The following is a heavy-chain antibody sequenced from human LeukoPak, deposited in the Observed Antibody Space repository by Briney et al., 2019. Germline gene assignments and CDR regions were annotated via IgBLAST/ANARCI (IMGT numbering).Heavy chain of an antibody. CDR3: AKEYGSGSYPNDALDI. J-gene: IGHJ3*02. D-gene: IGHD3-10*01. Sequence: GSLRLSCAAPGFTFSDYYISWVRQAPGKGLGWVLISSSSSSDTHYGDSEKGRFTISRDNAKNSLYLQMSSLTAEDTAVYYCAKEYGSGSYPNDALDIWGQGTMVTVSS. V-gene: IGHV3-11*05. CDR2: SSSSSSDT. CDR1: GFTFSDYY.